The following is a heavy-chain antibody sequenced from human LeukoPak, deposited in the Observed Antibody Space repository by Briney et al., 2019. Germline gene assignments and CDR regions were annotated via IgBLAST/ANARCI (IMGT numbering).Heavy chain of an antibody. CDR3: ARDRSNIWFDP. J-gene: IGHJ5*02. V-gene: IGHV4-61*02. CDR2: IYTSGST. CDR1: GGSISSGSYY. D-gene: IGHD1-26*01. Sequence: SETLSLTCTVSGGSISSGSYYWSWIRQPAGKGLEWIGRIYTSGSTNYNPSLKSRVTISVDTSKNQFSLKLSSVTAADTAVYYCARDRSNIWFDPWGQGTLVTVSS.